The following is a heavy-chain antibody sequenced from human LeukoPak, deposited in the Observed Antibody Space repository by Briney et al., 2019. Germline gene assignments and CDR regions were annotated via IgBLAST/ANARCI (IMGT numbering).Heavy chain of an antibody. CDR2: ISAYNGNT. D-gene: IGHD4-17*01. Sequence: ASVKVSCKASGYTFTSYGITWVRQAPGQGLEWMGWISAYNGNTKYAQNLQGRVTMTTDTSTSAAYMELRSLRSDDTAVYYCARGAADPTGPIFDYWGQGTLVTVSS. CDR1: GYTFTSYG. J-gene: IGHJ4*02. V-gene: IGHV1-18*01. CDR3: ARGAADPTGPIFDY.